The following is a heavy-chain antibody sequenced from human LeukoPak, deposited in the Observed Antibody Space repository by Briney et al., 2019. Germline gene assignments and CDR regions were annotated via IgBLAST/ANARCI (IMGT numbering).Heavy chain of an antibody. V-gene: IGHV4-59*01. CDR2: IYYSGST. Sequence: SETLSLTCAVYGGSFSGYYWSWIRQPPGKGLEWIGYIYYSGSTNYNPSLKSRVTISVDTSKNQFSLKLSSVTAADTAVYYCARYYGSGSYDYWGQGTLVTVSS. J-gene: IGHJ4*02. CDR3: ARYYGSGSYDY. D-gene: IGHD3-10*01. CDR1: GGSFSGYY.